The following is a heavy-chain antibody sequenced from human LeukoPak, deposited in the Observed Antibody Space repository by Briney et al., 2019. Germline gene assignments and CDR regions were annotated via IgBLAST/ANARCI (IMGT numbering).Heavy chain of an antibody. CDR2: INPNSGGT. Sequence: ASVKVSCKASGYTFTGYYMHWVRQAPGQGLEWMGWINPNSGGTNYAQKFQGRVTMTTDTSTSTAYMELRSLRSDDTAVYYCARAARELRYFDWLLSPQYYYYYYYMDVWGKGTTVTVSS. CDR1: GYTFTGYY. CDR3: ARAARELRYFDWLLSPQYYYYYYYMDV. D-gene: IGHD3-9*01. V-gene: IGHV1-2*02. J-gene: IGHJ6*03.